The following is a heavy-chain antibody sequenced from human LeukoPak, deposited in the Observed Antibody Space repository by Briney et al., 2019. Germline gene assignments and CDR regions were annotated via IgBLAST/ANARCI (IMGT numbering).Heavy chain of an antibody. D-gene: IGHD5-24*01. CDR3: ASLHSDGWFIH. Sequence: GGSLRLSCAASGFTFSTYWMCWARQAPGKGLEWVANIKYDGTEKYYVGSVKGRFTISRDNAKNSLFLLMNSLRPEDTAVYFCASLHSDGWFIHWGQGTQVTVSS. J-gene: IGHJ5*02. V-gene: IGHV3-7*01. CDR2: IKYDGTEK. CDR1: GFTFSTYW.